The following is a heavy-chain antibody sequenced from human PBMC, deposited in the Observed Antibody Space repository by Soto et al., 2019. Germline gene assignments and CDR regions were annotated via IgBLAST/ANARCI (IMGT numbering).Heavy chain of an antibody. CDR3: NARTDITMVRGVQVIDY. CDR1: GGSISSGDYY. CDR2: IYYSGST. V-gene: IGHV4-30-4*01. J-gene: IGHJ4*02. Sequence: SETLSLTCTVSGGSISSGDYYWSWIRQPPGKGLEWIGYIYYSGSTYYNPSLKSRVTISVDTSKNQFSLKLSPVTAADTAVYYCNARTDITMVRGVQVIDYWGQGTLVTVSS. D-gene: IGHD3-10*01.